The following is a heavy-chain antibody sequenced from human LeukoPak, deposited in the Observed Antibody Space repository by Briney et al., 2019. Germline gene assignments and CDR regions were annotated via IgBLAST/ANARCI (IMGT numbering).Heavy chain of an antibody. Sequence: PGGSLRLSCAASGFTFDDYGMSWVRQAPGKGLEWVSGINWNGGSTGYADSVKGRFTISRDNAKNSLYLQMNSLRAEDTALYYCARDRRYYDSSGYYYHWFDPWGQGTLVTVSS. CDR1: GFTFDDYG. D-gene: IGHD3-22*01. CDR3: ARDRRYYDSSGYYYHWFDP. V-gene: IGHV3-20*04. CDR2: INWNGGST. J-gene: IGHJ5*02.